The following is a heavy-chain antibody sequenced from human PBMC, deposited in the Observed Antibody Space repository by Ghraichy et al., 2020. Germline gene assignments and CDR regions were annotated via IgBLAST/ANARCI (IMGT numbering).Heavy chain of an antibody. Sequence: SETLSLTCTVSGGSISSGGYYWSWIRQHPGKGLEWIGYIYYSGSTYYNPSLKSRVTISVDTSKNQFSLKLSSVPAAATAVYYFARRRAYYFDYWGQGTLVTVSS. CDR1: GGSISSGGYY. D-gene: IGHD1-26*01. CDR3: ARRRAYYFDY. CDR2: IYYSGST. J-gene: IGHJ4*02. V-gene: IGHV4-31*03.